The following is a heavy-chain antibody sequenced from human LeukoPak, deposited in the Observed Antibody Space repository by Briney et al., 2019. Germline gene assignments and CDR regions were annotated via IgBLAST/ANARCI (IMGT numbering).Heavy chain of an antibody. V-gene: IGHV3-53*01. Sequence: GGSLRLSCTVSGFTVSTNSMGWVRQAPGKGLEWVSFIYSDNTHYSDSVKGRFTISRDNSKNTLYLQMNSLRAEDTAVYYCARRAGAYSHPYDYWGQGTLVTVSS. D-gene: IGHD4/OR15-4a*01. CDR2: IYSDNT. J-gene: IGHJ4*02. CDR3: ARRAGAYSHPYDY. CDR1: GFTVSTNS.